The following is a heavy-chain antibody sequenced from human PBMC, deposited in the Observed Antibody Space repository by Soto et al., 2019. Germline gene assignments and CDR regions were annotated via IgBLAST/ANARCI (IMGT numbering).Heavy chain of an antibody. J-gene: IGHJ3*02. D-gene: IGHD2-2*01. CDR3: ARRVGAAMDAFDI. V-gene: IGHV4-59*01. CDR2: IYYSGST. CDR1: GGSISSYY. Sequence: QVQLQESGPGLVKPSETLSHTCTVSGGSISSYYWSWIRQPPGKGLEWIGYIYYSGSTNYNPSLKSRVTISVDTSKNQFSLKLSSVTAADTAVYYCARRVGAAMDAFDIWGQGTMVTVSS.